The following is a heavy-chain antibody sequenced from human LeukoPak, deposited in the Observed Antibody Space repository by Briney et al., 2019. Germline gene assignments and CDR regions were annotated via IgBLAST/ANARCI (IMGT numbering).Heavy chain of an antibody. CDR3: ARGAVTTAVHWHFSL. V-gene: IGHV1-8*01. J-gene: IGHJ2*01. CDR1: GYTFTNYY. CDR2: MNPAGDDA. Sequence: ASVKVSCKASGYTFTNYYINWARQATGQGLEWMGWMNPAGDDAGYAQRFQGRMTLTRDTSVSTVYMELSSLRSDDTAVYYCARGAVTTAVHWHFSLWGRGTLVTVSS. D-gene: IGHD4-17*01.